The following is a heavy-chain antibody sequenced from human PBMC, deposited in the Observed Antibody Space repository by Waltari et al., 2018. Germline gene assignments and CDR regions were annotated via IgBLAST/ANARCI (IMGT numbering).Heavy chain of an antibody. D-gene: IGHD3-10*01. Sequence: QVQLVQSGAEVKKPGSSVKVSCKASGGTFSSYAISWVRQAPGQGLEWMGGIIPIFGTANYAQKFQGRVTSTTDESTSTAYMELSSLRSEDTAVYYCARDSSGYYGSGSYEGYFDYWGQGTLVTVSS. CDR2: IIPIFGTA. J-gene: IGHJ4*02. V-gene: IGHV1-69*05. CDR1: GGTFSSYA. CDR3: ARDSSGYYGSGSYEGYFDY.